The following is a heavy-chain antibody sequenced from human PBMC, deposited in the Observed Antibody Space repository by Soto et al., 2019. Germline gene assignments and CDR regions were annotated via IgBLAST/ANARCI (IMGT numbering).Heavy chain of an antibody. CDR2: IKSKTDGGTT. D-gene: IGHD3-16*02. V-gene: IGHV3-15*01. Sequence: GSLRLSCAASGSTFSNAWMSWVRQAPGKGLEWVGRIKSKTDGGTTDYAAPVKGRFTISRDDSKNTLYLQMNSLKTEDTAMYYWTPHHPSWTSDPYRWLSWAQET. J-gene: IGHJ5*01. CDR1: GSTFSNAW. CDR3: TPHHPSWTSDPYRWLS.